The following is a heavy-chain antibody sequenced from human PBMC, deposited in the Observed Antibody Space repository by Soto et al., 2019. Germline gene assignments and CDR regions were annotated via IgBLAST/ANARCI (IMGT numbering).Heavy chain of an antibody. V-gene: IGHV4-39*01. Sequence: TLSLTCTVAEYSSGSRSYFCGWKHQPPGKGLEWIGTIYYNGSTYYNPSLKSRVTLFVDTSKNQFSLKLTSVTASDTALYYCARQRVIPGTPTNWFDPWGQRTLVTVSS. J-gene: IGHJ5*02. CDR1: EYSSGSRSYF. CDR2: IYYNGST. D-gene: IGHD2-15*01. CDR3: ARQRVIPGTPTNWFDP.